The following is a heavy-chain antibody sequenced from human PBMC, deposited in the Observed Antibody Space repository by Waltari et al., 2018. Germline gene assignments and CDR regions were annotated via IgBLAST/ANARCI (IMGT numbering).Heavy chain of an antibody. J-gene: IGHJ4*02. V-gene: IGHV3-23*03. Sequence: EVQMVESGGGLVQPGGSLRLSCAASGFTFSSYWMSWVRQAPGKGLEWVSVIYSGGSTYYADSVKGRFTISRDNSKNTLYLQMNSLRAEDTAVYYCAKEGYYDSSGLFFDYWGQGALVTVSS. CDR2: IYSGGST. D-gene: IGHD3-22*01. CDR3: AKEGYYDSSGLFFDY. CDR1: GFTFSSYW.